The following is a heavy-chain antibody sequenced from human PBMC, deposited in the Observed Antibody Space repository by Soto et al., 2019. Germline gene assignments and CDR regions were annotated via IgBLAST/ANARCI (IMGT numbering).Heavy chain of an antibody. V-gene: IGHV4-59*02. CDR3: XXXXXXSYAQGGLXH. CDR1: GGSVTTYY. Sequence: QVQMQESGPGLVKPSETLSLTCTVSGGSVTTYYWNWIRQTPGKGLEWIGYIYRTGSTNYNPSLKSRVTISIDTSKNQFSLRLTSVTAADTAXXXXXXXXXXSYAQGGLXHWGQGTL. J-gene: IGHJ1*01. CDR2: IYRTGST. D-gene: IGHD3-10*01.